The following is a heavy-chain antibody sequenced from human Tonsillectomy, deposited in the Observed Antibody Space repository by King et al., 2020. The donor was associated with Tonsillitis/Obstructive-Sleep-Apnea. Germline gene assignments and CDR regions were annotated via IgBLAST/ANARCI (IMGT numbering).Heavy chain of an antibody. Sequence: VQLVQSGGGLVKPGGSLRLSCAASGFTFSDYYMSWIRQAPGKGLEWVSYISSSSSYTNYADSVKGRFTISRDNAKNSLYLQMNSLRAEDTAVYYCARYCSSTSCYTGAWFDPWGQGTLVTVS. D-gene: IGHD2-2*02. CDR1: GFTFSDYY. CDR2: ISSSSSYT. CDR3: ARYCSSTSCYTGAWFDP. V-gene: IGHV3-11*05. J-gene: IGHJ5*02.